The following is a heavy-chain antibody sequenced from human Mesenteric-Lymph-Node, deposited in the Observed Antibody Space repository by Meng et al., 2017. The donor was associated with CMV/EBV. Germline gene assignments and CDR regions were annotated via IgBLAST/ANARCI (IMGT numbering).Heavy chain of an antibody. J-gene: IGHJ6*02. CDR3: AKKPYLYGMDV. CDR1: GFAFSTYA. D-gene: IGHD1-14*01. CDR2: IFGSGTGT. Sequence: GGSLRLSCADSGFAFSTYAMTWVRQAPGKGLEWVSSIFGSGTGTYYADSVKGRFTISRDNSKNTLYLQMNYLRAEDTAVYYCAKKPYLYGMDVWGQGTTVTVSS. V-gene: IGHV3-23*01.